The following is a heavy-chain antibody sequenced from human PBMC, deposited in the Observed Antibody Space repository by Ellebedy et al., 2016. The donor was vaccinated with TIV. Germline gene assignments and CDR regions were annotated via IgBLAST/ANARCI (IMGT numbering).Heavy chain of an antibody. CDR1: GFTFSSYA. V-gene: IGHV3-23*01. J-gene: IGHJ4*02. CDR2: ISGSGVST. CDR3: AKGGAGSSLTQFDY. D-gene: IGHD6-6*01. Sequence: GGSLRLXXAASGFTFSSYAMSWVRQAPGKGLEWVSAISGSGVSTYYADSVKGRFTISRDNSKNTLYLQMNSLRAEDTAVYYCAKGGAGSSLTQFDYWGQGTLVTVSS.